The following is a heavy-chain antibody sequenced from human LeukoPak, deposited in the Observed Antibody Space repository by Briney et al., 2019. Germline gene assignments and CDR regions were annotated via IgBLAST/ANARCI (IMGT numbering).Heavy chain of an antibody. Sequence: PGGSLRLSCAASGFTFDDYGMSWVRQAPGKGLEWVSGVNWNGGSTGYADSVKGRFTISRDNAKNSLYLQMNSLRAEDTALYHCARGATSLPRVHLDSSGYKKVLDQNAFDIWGQGTMVTVSS. CDR1: GFTFDDYG. D-gene: IGHD3-22*01. CDR2: VNWNGGST. V-gene: IGHV3-20*01. CDR3: ARGATSLPRVHLDSSGYKKVLDQNAFDI. J-gene: IGHJ3*02.